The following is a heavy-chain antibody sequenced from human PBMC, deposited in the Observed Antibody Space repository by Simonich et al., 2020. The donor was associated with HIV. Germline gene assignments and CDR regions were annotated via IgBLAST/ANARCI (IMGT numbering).Heavy chain of an antibody. D-gene: IGHD6-13*01. CDR2: INHSGRT. J-gene: IGHJ1*01. Sequence: QVQLQQWGAGLLKPSETLSLTCAVYGGSFSGYYWSWIRQPPGKGLEVIGEINHSGRTNYNPSLKSRVTISVDTSKNQFSLKLSSVTAADTAVYYCARLTAGGLGEYFQHWGQGTLVTVSS. CDR3: ARLTAGGLGEYFQH. V-gene: IGHV4-34*01. CDR1: GGSFSGYY.